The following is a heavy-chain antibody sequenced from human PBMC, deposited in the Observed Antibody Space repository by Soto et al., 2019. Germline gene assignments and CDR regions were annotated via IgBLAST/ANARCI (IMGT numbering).Heavy chain of an antibody. CDR2: IYYSGST. J-gene: IGHJ1*01. Sequence: PSETLSLTCTVSGGSISSSSYYWGWIRQPPGKGLEWIGSIYYSGSTYYNPSLKSRVTISVDTSKSQFSLKLSSATAADTAVYYCAIYDSSGSRGFQHWGQGTLVTVSS. CDR1: GGSISSSSYY. D-gene: IGHD3-22*01. CDR3: AIYDSSGSRGFQH. V-gene: IGHV4-39*07.